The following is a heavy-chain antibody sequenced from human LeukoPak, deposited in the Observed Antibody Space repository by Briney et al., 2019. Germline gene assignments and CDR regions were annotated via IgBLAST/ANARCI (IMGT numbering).Heavy chain of an antibody. CDR3: AKRGIAAAASFDY. CDR2: INGSGGST. J-gene: IGHJ4*02. CDR1: GFTFSSYA. V-gene: IGHV3-23*01. D-gene: IGHD6-13*01. Sequence: PGGSLRLSCAASGFTFSSYAMSWVRQAPGKGLEWVSAINGSGGSTYYADSVKGRFTISRDNSKNTLYLQMNSLRADDTAVYYCAKRGIAAAASFDYWGQGTLVTVSS.